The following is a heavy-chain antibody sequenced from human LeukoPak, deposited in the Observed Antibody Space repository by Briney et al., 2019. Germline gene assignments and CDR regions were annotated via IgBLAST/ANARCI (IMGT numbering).Heavy chain of an antibody. CDR3: ARDRSTGTDVGDY. J-gene: IGHJ4*02. V-gene: IGHV4-38-2*02. D-gene: IGHD1-1*01. Sequence: PSETLSLTCTVSGYSISSGYYWGWIRQPPGKGLEEIGIVADSRSTYYTPSLKSRITISVDTSKNQFSLKLSSVTAADTAVYYCARDRSTGTDVGDYWGQGTLVTVSS. CDR1: GYSISSGYY. CDR2: VADSRST.